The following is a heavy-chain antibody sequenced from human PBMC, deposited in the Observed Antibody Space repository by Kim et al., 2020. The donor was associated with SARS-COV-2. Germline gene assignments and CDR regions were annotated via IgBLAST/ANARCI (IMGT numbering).Heavy chain of an antibody. D-gene: IGHD3-3*01. Sequence: RFTISRDDSKNTLYLQMNSLKTEDTAVYYCTSSNTYYDFWSGYESKQFDYWGQGTLVTVSS. CDR3: TSSNTYYDFWSGYESKQFDY. V-gene: IGHV3-15*01. J-gene: IGHJ4*02.